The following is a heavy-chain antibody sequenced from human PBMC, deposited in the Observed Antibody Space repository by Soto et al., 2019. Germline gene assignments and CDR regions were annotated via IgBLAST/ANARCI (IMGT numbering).Heavy chain of an antibody. D-gene: IGHD3-9*01. V-gene: IGHV1-69*01. CDR2: IIPMIGRT. CDR1: GGTFNNYG. CDR3: ASWDYDVLTGYSYDD. J-gene: IGHJ4*02. Sequence: QVQLVQSGAEVKKPGSSVKVSCKASGGTFNNYGMGWVRQAPGQGLEWMGGIIPMIGRTNYAQKFQGRLTLTADASRCTAYMVLRSLRSDDTAVYYCASWDYDVLTGYSYDDWGQGTLVTVSS.